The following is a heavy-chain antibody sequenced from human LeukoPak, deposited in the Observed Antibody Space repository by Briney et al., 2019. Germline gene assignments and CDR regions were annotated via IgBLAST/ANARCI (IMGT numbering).Heavy chain of an antibody. Sequence: PGGSLRLSCAASGFTFSSYCMDWVRQTPGKGLEWVSSISSSSSYIYYADSVKGRFTISRDNSKNTLYLEVISLTAEDTAVYYCAKDDAWLRFGEWSQGTLVTVSS. CDR1: GFTFSSYC. V-gene: IGHV3-21*04. CDR3: AKDDAWLRFGE. J-gene: IGHJ4*02. D-gene: IGHD3-10*01. CDR2: ISSSSSYI.